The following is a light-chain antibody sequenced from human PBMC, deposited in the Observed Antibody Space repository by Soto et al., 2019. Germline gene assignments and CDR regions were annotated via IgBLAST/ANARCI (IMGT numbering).Light chain of an antibody. V-gene: IGLV2-14*03. CDR2: EVS. CDR1: SSDVGDYNF. J-gene: IGLJ3*02. CDR3: SSHTSSSIWV. Sequence: QSALTQPASVSGSPGQSITISCTGTSSDVGDYNFVSWYQQLPGKAPKLMIYEVSHRSSGVSNRFSGSKSGNTASLTISGLLAEDEAHYYCSSHTSSSIWVFGGGTKLTVL.